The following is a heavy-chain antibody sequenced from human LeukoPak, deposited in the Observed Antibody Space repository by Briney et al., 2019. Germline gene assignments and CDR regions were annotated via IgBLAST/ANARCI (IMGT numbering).Heavy chain of an antibody. D-gene: IGHD3-22*01. Sequence: GGSLRLSCAASGFTFSSYAMSWVRQAPGKGLEWVSAISGSGGSTYYADSVKGRFTISRDNSKNTLYLQMNSLRAEDAAVYYCAKGGKDYYDSSGYPYYFDYWGQGTLVTVSS. CDR2: ISGSGGST. CDR1: GFTFSSYA. J-gene: IGHJ4*02. V-gene: IGHV3-23*01. CDR3: AKGGKDYYDSSGYPYYFDY.